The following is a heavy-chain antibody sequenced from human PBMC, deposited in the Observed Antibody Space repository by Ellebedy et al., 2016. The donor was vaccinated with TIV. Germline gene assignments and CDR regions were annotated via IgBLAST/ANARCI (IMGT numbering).Heavy chain of an antibody. Sequence: GSLRLXXTVSGGSISSSSYYWGWIRQPPGKGLEWIGYIYYSGSTNYNPSLKSRVTISVDTSKNQFSLKLSSVTAADTAVYYCARAGCSGSSCYHYYGMDVWGQGTTVTVSS. D-gene: IGHD2-15*01. V-gene: IGHV4-61*05. CDR2: IYYSGST. J-gene: IGHJ6*02. CDR1: GGSISSSSYY. CDR3: ARAGCSGSSCYHYYGMDV.